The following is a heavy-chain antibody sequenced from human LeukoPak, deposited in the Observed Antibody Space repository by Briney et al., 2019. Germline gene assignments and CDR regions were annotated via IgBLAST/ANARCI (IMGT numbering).Heavy chain of an antibody. D-gene: IGHD5-24*01. J-gene: IGHJ4*02. CDR2: IYYSGST. CDR1: GGSISSSSYY. Sequence: SETLSLTCTVSGGSISSSSYYWGWIRQPPGKGLEWIGSIYYSGSTYYNPSLKSRVTISVDTSKNQFSLRLTPVTAADTAVYFCARFRDTVNIIDYWGQGILVTVSS. V-gene: IGHV4-39*07. CDR3: ARFRDTVNIIDY.